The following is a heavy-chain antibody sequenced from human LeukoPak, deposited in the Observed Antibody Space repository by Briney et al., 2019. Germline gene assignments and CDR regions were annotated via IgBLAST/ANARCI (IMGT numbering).Heavy chain of an antibody. D-gene: IGHD3-3*01. J-gene: IGHJ3*02. V-gene: IGHV1-46*02. CDR1: GYTFNSSY. Sequence: ASVKVSCKASGYTFNSSYMHWVRQAPGQGLEWMGIINPSDDSTNYAQKLQGRVTMTTDTSTSTAYMELRSLRSDDTAVYYCARGGDFWSGFDAFDIWGQGTMVTVSS. CDR2: INPSDDST. CDR3: ARGGDFWSGFDAFDI.